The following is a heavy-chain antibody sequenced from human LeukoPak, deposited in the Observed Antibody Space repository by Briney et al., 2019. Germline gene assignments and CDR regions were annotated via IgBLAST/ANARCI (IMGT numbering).Heavy chain of an antibody. D-gene: IGHD5-24*01. V-gene: IGHV1-18*01. Sequence: GASVKVSCKASGYTFTSYGISWVRQAPGQGLEWMGWISAYNGNTNYAQKLQGRVTMTTDTSTSTAYMELSSLRSEDTAVYYCARAGGRDGYNLYYFDYWGQGTLVTVSS. CDR2: ISAYNGNT. CDR1: GYTFTSYG. CDR3: ARAGGRDGYNLYYFDY. J-gene: IGHJ4*02.